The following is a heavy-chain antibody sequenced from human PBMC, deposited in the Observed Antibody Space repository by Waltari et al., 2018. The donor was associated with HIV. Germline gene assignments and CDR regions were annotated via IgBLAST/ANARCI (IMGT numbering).Heavy chain of an antibody. CDR2: MKDDGSEE. J-gene: IGHJ3*01. CDR3: ARGAVYSSDPNDAFDA. CDR1: GFSFEKYW. D-gene: IGHD4-4*01. V-gene: IGHV3-7*03. Sequence: LEQSGGQVVQPGGSLRISCFASGFSFEKYWMSWVRQSPGKGLGWLAEMKDDGSEENYADCLKGRFTVSRDNDKKALYLQMDRLKVDDTAIYFCARGAVYSSDPNDAFDAWGRGTLITVSS.